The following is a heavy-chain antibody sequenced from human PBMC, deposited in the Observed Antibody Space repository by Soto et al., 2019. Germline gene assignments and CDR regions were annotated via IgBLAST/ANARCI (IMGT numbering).Heavy chain of an antibody. CDR2: IIPLLGIA. D-gene: IGHD3-22*01. V-gene: IGHV1-69*02. Sequence: QVQLVQSGAEVKKPGSSVKVSCKASGGTFSSYTISWVRQAPGQGLEWMGRIIPLLGIANYAQKFQGRVTITADKSTSTAYMELSSLRSDDTAVYYCARGGRYYDSSGCKGGFAPWGQGTLVTVSS. CDR3: ARGGRYYDSSGCKGGFAP. CDR1: GGTFSSYT. J-gene: IGHJ5*02.